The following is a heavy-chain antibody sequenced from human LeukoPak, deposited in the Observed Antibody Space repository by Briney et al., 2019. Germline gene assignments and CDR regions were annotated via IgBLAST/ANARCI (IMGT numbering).Heavy chain of an antibody. Sequence: SVKVSCKASGGTFSSYAISWVRQAPGQGLEWMGGIIPTFGTANYAQKFQGRVTITADKSTSTAYMELSSLRSEDTAVYYCAREDSGRGAFDIWGQGTMVTVSS. D-gene: IGHD3-10*01. CDR2: IIPTFGTA. CDR3: AREDSGRGAFDI. CDR1: GGTFSSYA. J-gene: IGHJ3*02. V-gene: IGHV1-69*06.